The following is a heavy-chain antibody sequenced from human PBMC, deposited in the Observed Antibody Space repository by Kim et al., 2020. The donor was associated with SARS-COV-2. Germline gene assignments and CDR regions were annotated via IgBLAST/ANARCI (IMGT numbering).Heavy chain of an antibody. CDR1: GGSISSSNW. D-gene: IGHD4-17*01. J-gene: IGHJ1*01. CDR2: IYHSGST. V-gene: IGHV4-4*02. CDR3: ARGTVTTFASEYFQH. Sequence: SETLSLTCAVSGGSISSSNWWSWVRQPPGKGLEWIGEIYHSGSTNYNPSLKSRVTISVDKSKNQFSLKLSSVSAADTAVFYCARGTVTTFASEYFQHWGQGTLVTVSS.